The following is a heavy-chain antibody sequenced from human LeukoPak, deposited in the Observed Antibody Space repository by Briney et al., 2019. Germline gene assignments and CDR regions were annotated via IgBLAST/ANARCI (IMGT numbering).Heavy chain of an antibody. Sequence: PGGSLRLSCAASGFTFSSYSMNWVRQAPGKGLEWVSSISSSSSYIYYADSVKGRFTISRDNAKNSLYLQMNNLRAEDTAVYYCAGGQLVTNDAFDIWGQGTMVTVSS. V-gene: IGHV3-21*01. CDR2: ISSSSSYI. CDR3: AGGQLVTNDAFDI. J-gene: IGHJ3*02. CDR1: GFTFSSYS. D-gene: IGHD6-13*01.